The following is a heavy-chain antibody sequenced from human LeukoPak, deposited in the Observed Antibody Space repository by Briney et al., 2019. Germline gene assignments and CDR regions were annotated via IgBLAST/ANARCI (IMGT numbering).Heavy chain of an antibody. J-gene: IGHJ4*02. V-gene: IGHV1-69*05. CDR2: IIPIFGTA. D-gene: IGHD1-26*01. Sequence: ASVKVSCKASGGTFSSYAISWVRQAPGQGLEWMGGIIPIFGTANYAQKFQGRVTITTDESTSTAYTELSSLRSEDTAVYYCAIPSRELLWWYFDYWGQGTLVTVSS. CDR3: AIPSRELLWWYFDY. CDR1: GGTFSSYA.